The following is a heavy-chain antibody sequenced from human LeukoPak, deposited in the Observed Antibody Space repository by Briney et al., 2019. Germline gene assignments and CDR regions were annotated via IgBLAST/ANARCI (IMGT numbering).Heavy chain of an antibody. CDR2: ISSSGSTI. V-gene: IGHV3-11*01. D-gene: IGHD3-9*01. CDR3: ARDRIRYFDWLEYYFDY. CDR1: GFTFSDYY. J-gene: IGHJ4*02. Sequence: GGSLRLSCAASGFTFSDYYMSWIRQAPGKGLEWVSYISSSGSTIYYADSVKGRFTISRDNAKNSLYLQMNSLRAEDTAVYYCARDRIRYFDWLEYYFDYWGQGTLVTVSS.